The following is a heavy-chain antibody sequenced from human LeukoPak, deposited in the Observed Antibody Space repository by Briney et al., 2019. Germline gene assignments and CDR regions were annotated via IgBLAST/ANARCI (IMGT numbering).Heavy chain of an antibody. CDR2: ISDSTSSM. J-gene: IGHJ3*02. CDR3: AKSPFDM. Sequence: GGSLRLSCAASGFTFSNYHMNWVRQAPGKGLEWVSYISDSTSSMYYADSVKGRFTISRDNAKNSLFLQMNSLRAEDAAVYYCAKSPFDMWGQGTMVTVSS. V-gene: IGHV3-48*01. CDR1: GFTFSNYH.